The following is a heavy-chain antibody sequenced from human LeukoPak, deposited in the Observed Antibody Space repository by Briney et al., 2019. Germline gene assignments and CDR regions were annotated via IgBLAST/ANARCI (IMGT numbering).Heavy chain of an antibody. Sequence: ASVKVSCKASGYTFTGYGISWVRQAPGQGPEWMGWISAYKGNTNYAQKFQGRVTMTTDTSTSTAYMELRSLRSDDTALYYCARVGTPVYYYGMDVWGQGTTVTVSS. J-gene: IGHJ6*02. CDR1: GYTFTGYG. D-gene: IGHD2-15*01. V-gene: IGHV1-18*01. CDR3: ARVGTPVYYYGMDV. CDR2: ISAYKGNT.